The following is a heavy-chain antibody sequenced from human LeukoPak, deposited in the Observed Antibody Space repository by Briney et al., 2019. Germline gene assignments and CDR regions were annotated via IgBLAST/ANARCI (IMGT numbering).Heavy chain of an antibody. CDR2: IYYSGST. Sequence: PSETLSLTCTVSGGSISSSSYYWGWIRQPPGKGLEWIGSIYYSGSTYYNPSLKSRVTISVDTSKNQFSLKLSSVTAADTAVYYCVRSYSSGWYVSGNPDYWGQGTLVTISS. D-gene: IGHD6-19*01. J-gene: IGHJ4*02. CDR1: GGSISSSSYY. CDR3: VRSYSSGWYVSGNPDY. V-gene: IGHV4-39*01.